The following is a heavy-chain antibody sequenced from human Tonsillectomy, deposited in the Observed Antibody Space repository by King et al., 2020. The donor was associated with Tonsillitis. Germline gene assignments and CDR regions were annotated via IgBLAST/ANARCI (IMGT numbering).Heavy chain of an antibody. CDR3: EKDHGKGYCTNGVCYNFDY. Sequence: VQLVESGGGLVQPGGSLRLSCAASGFTFSSYAMSWVRQAPGKGLEWVSGISGRGVSTYYADSVKGRFTISRDNAKNTLYLQMNSLRAEDTAVYYCEKDHGKGYCTNGVCYNFDYWGPGTLVTVSS. V-gene: IGHV3-23*04. CDR2: ISGRGVST. D-gene: IGHD2-8*01. J-gene: IGHJ4*02. CDR1: GFTFSSYA.